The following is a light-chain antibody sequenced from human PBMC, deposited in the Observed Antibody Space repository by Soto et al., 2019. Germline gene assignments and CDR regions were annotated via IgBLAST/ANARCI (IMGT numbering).Light chain of an antibody. V-gene: IGLV1-40*01. CDR1: SSNIGAGYD. CDR2: VNN. CDR3: HSYDSSLSEV. J-gene: IGLJ1*01. Sequence: QSVLTQPPSVSGAPGQRVTISCTGTSSNIGAGYDVHWYQQLPGTAPKLLIYVNNNRPSGVPDRFSGSKSGTSASLAITGLQAEDEADYYCHSYDSSLSEVFGTGTKVTVL.